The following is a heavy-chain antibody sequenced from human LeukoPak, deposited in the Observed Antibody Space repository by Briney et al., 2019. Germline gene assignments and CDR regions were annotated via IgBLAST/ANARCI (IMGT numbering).Heavy chain of an antibody. D-gene: IGHD3-10*01. CDR2: IHPNSGGT. J-gene: IGHJ4*02. Sequence: ASVKVSCKTSGYTFTGYYMKWVRQAPGQGLEWMGWIHPNSGGTNYAPKFQGRITLTRDTSISTAYMELSSLRSDDTAVYYCARWQEGSGTYYIDYWGRGTLVTVSS. CDR3: ARWQEGSGTYYIDY. V-gene: IGHV1-2*02. CDR1: GYTFTGYY.